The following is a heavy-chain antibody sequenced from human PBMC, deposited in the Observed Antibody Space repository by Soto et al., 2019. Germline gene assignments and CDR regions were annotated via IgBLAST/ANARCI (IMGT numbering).Heavy chain of an antibody. D-gene: IGHD3-10*01. V-gene: IGHV1-69*04. CDR2: IIPILGIA. J-gene: IGHJ5*02. CDR1: GGTFSSYT. Sequence: GASVKVSCKASGGTFSSYTISWVRQAPGQGLEWMGRIIPILGIANYAQKFQGRVTITADKSTSTAYMELSSLRSEDTAVYYCARDRLLWFGELFGGTLDPWGQGTLVTVSS. CDR3: ARDRLLWFGELFGGTLDP.